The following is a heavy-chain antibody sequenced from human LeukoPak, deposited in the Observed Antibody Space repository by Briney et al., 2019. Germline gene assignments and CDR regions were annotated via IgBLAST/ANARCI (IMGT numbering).Heavy chain of an antibody. Sequence: GGSLRLSCAASGFTFSSYAMHWVRQAPGKGLEWVAVISYDGSNKYYADSVKGRFTISRDNSKNTLYLQMNSLRAEDTAVHYSAVIVVEPAAIWFDYWGQGTLVTVSS. D-gene: IGHD2-2*02. J-gene: IGHJ4*02. CDR1: GFTFSSYA. CDR3: AVIVVEPAAIWFDY. CDR2: ISYDGSNK. V-gene: IGHV3-30-3*01.